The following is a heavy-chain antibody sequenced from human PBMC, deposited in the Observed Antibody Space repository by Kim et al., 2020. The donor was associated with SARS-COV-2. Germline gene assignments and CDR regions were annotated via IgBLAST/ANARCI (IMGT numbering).Heavy chain of an antibody. D-gene: IGHD3-10*01. J-gene: IGHJ6*02. Sequence: SLRRRVTISVDTSKNQFSLKLSSVTAADTAVYYCARFTVRGVIIFYGMDVWGQGTTVTVSS. CDR3: ARFTVRGVIIFYGMDV. V-gene: IGHV4-34*01.